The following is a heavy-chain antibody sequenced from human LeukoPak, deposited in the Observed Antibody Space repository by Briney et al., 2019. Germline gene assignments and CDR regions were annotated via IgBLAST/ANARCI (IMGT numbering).Heavy chain of an antibody. V-gene: IGHV3-21*01. D-gene: IGHD3-16*01. CDR3: ARGEETDY. CDR1: GFIFSTYN. Sequence: GGSLGLSCSASGFIFSTYNMNWVRQAPGKGLEWVSSITGGRNYLYYADSVKGRFTISRDNAKNSLYLQMSNLRDEDTAVYYCARGEETDYWGQGTLVTVSS. CDR2: ITGGRNYL. J-gene: IGHJ4*02.